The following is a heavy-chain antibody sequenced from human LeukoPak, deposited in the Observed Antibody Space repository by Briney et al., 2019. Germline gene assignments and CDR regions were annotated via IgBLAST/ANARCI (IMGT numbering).Heavy chain of an antibody. D-gene: IGHD2-2*01. CDR3: AKGSSNARPYYFDY. V-gene: IGHV3-23*01. CDR2: ISGNGGIT. CDR1: GFTFSSYA. J-gene: IGHJ4*02. Sequence: KAGGSLRLSCAASGFTFSSYAMSWVRQAPGKGLEWVSAISGNGGITYYADSVKGRFTISRGNSKNTLYLQTNSLRAEDTAMYFCAKGSSNARPYYFDYWGQGALVTVSS.